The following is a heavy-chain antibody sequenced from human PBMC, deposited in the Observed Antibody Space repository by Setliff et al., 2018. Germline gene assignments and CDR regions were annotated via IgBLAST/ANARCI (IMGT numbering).Heavy chain of an antibody. D-gene: IGHD3-3*01. V-gene: IGHV4-61*09. CDR3: ARMTGFQYIDV. J-gene: IGHJ6*03. CDR2: IYTSWST. CDR1: GDSISSRPFY. Sequence: PSETLSLTCTVSGDSISSRPFYWGWFRQPAGKELEWIGQIYTSWSTIYNPSLKSRVTILPDTSKNQFSLTLTSVTATDTAVYYCARMTGFQYIDVWGKGTTVTVSS.